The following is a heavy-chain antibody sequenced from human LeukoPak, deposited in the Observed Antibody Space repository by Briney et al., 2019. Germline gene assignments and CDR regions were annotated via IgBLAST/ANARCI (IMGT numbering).Heavy chain of an antibody. D-gene: IGHD3-9*01. CDR1: GDSVSSNSAA. CDR2: TYYRSKWYN. J-gene: IGHJ4*02. Sequence: SQTLSLTCAISGDSVSSNSAAWHWIRQSPSRGLEWLGRTYYRSKWYNDYAVSVKSRITINPDTSKNQFSLQLNSVTPEDTAVYYCARGINDILTGYASYFDYWGQGTLVTVSA. CDR3: ARGINDILTGYASYFDY. V-gene: IGHV6-1*01.